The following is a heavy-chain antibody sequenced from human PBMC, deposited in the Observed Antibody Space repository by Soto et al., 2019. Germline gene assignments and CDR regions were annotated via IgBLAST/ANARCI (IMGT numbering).Heavy chain of an antibody. V-gene: IGHV4-39*01. CDR3: ARHGDFWSGYPIDP. Sequence: SETLSLTCTVSGGSVSSSSYYWGWIRQPPGKGLEWIGTIYYTGSTSYSPSLKSRVTISVDTSKNQFSLKLSSVTAADTAVYYCARHGDFWSGYPIDPWGQGTLVTVSS. D-gene: IGHD3-3*01. CDR2: IYYTGST. J-gene: IGHJ5*02. CDR1: GGSVSSSSYY.